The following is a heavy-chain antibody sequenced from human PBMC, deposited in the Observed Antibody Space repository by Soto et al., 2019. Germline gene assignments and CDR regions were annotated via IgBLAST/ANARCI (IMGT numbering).Heavy chain of an antibody. Sequence: HVQLQESGPGLVKPSQTLSLTCTVSGGSISSGDYYWSWIRQPPGKGLEWIGYIYYSGSTYYNPSLKSRVTISVDTAKNQVSLQLSSVTAADTAVYYCARVPGDGDGYYYYGMDVWGQGTTVTVSS. V-gene: IGHV4-30-4*01. D-gene: IGHD4-17*01. CDR2: IYYSGST. J-gene: IGHJ6*02. CDR1: GGSISSGDYY. CDR3: ARVPGDGDGYYYYGMDV.